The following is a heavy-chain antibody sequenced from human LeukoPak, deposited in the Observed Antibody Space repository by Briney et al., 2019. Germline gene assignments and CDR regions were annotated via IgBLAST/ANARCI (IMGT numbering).Heavy chain of an antibody. CDR3: ARHVRFVVELDY. V-gene: IGHV4-39*01. J-gene: IGHJ4*02. CDR1: GGSIGSSISY. CDR2: MYYSGST. Sequence: SETLSLTCTVSGGSIGSSISYWGWIRQPPGKGLEWIGSMYYSGSTYYNPSLKSRVTISVDTSKNQFSLKLTSVTAADTAVYYCARHVRFVVELDYWGQGTLVTVSS. D-gene: IGHD1-1*01.